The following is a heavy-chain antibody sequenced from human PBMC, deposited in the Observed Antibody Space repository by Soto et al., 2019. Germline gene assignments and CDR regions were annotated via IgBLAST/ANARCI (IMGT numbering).Heavy chain of an antibody. CDR2: IWYDGSNK. Sequence: GGSLRLSCAASGFTFSSYGMHWVRQDPGKGLEWVAVIWYDGSNKYYADSVKGRFTISRDNSKNTLYLQMNSLRAEDTAVYYCASFLTETTYGMDVWGQGTTVTVSS. D-gene: IGHD1-7*01. V-gene: IGHV3-33*01. CDR3: ASFLTETTYGMDV. CDR1: GFTFSSYG. J-gene: IGHJ6*02.